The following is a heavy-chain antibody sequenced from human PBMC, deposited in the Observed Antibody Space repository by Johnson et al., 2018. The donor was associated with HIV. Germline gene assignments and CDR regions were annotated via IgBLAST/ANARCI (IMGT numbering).Heavy chain of an antibody. CDR2: ISYDGSNK. V-gene: IGHV3-30*18. J-gene: IGHJ3*02. D-gene: IGHD3-10*01. Sequence: KGLEWVAVISYDGSNKYYADSVKGRFTISRDNSKNTLYLQMNSLRAEDTAVYYCAKGRGHAFDIWGQGTMVTVSS. CDR3: AKGRGHAFDI.